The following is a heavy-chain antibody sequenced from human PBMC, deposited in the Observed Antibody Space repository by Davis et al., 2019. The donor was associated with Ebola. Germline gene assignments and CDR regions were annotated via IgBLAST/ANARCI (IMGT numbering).Heavy chain of an antibody. Sequence: MPSETLSLTCAVYGGSFSGYYWSWIRQPPGKGLEWIGEINHSGSTNYNPSLKSRVTISVDTSKNQFSLKLSSVTAADTAVYYCAKEEYSSGGGSDYWGQGTLVTVSS. CDR1: GGSFSGYY. CDR2: INHSGST. D-gene: IGHD6-19*01. V-gene: IGHV4-34*01. CDR3: AKEEYSSGGGSDY. J-gene: IGHJ4*02.